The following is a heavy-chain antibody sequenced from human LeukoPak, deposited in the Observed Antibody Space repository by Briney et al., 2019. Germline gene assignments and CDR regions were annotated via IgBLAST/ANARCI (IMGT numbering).Heavy chain of an antibody. CDR3: ARDAPWFGELGRFDY. CDR2: ISSSSSYI. D-gene: IGHD3-10*01. V-gene: IGHV3-21*01. J-gene: IGHJ4*02. CDR1: GFTFSSYS. Sequence: GASLRLSCAASGFTFSSYSMNWVRQAPGKGLEWVSSISSSSSYIYYADSVKGRFTISRDNAKNSLYLQMNSLRAEDTAVYYCARDAPWFGELGRFDYWGQGTLVTVSS.